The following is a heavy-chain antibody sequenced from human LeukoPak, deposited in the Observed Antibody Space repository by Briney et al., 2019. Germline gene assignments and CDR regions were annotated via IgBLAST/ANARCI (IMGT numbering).Heavy chain of an antibody. CDR3: ARSDILTDIPDY. D-gene: IGHD3-9*01. J-gene: IGHJ4*02. CDR2: INPNSGGT. Sequence: ASVKVSCKASGDSFTGYYMHWVRQAPGQGLEWMGWINPNSGGTKNAQKFQGRVTMTRDTSIITAYMELSRLGSDDTAVYSCARSDILTDIPDYWGQGTLVTVSS. V-gene: IGHV1-2*02. CDR1: GDSFTGYY.